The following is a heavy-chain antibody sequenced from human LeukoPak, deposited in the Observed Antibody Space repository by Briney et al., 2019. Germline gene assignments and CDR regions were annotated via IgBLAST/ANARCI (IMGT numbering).Heavy chain of an antibody. D-gene: IGHD4-17*01. CDR1: GYSISSGYY. V-gene: IGHV4-38-2*02. Sequence: SETLSLTCTVSGYSISSGYYWGWIRQPPGKGLEWIGSIYHSGSTYYNPSLKSRVTISVDTSKNQFSLKLSSVTAADTAVYYCARDGTTVTTFHRFDPWGQGTLVTVSS. J-gene: IGHJ5*02. CDR3: ARDGTTVTTFHRFDP. CDR2: IYHSGST.